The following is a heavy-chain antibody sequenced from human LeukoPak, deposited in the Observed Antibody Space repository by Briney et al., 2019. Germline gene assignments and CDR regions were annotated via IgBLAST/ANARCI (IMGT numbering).Heavy chain of an antibody. J-gene: IGHJ5*02. CDR2: ISAYNGNT. D-gene: IGHD1-1*01. Sequence: ASVKVSCRASGYTITSYGISWVRQAPGQGLEWMGWISAYNGNTNYAQKLQGRVTMTTDTSTSTAYMELRSLRSDDTAVYYCARVFSPGNWFDPWGQGTLVTVSS. CDR3: ARVFSPGNWFDP. CDR1: GYTITSYG. V-gene: IGHV1-18*01.